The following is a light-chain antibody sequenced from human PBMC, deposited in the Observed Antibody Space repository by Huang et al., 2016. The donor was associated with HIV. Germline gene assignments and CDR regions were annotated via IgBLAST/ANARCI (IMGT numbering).Light chain of an antibody. CDR2: GAS. CDR3: HQYGRSPPT. J-gene: IGKJ2*01. CDR1: QTVTRRS. V-gene: IGKV3-20*01. Sequence: EIVLTQSPGTLSLSPGERATPACRANQTVTRRSLAWYQQRPGQAPRLLISGASSRATGIPDRFSGSGSGTDFALTISGLEPEDFVIYYCHQYGRSPPTFGRGTKLEFK.